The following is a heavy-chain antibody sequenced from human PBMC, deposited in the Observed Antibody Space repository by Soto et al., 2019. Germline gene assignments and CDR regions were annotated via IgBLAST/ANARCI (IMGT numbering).Heavy chain of an antibody. J-gene: IGHJ4*02. CDR2: ISAYNGNT. CDR3: AGDRGMATITDYFDY. V-gene: IGHV1-18*01. CDR1: GYTFTSYG. Sequence: QVQLVQSGAEVKKPGASVKVSCKASGYTFTSYGISWVRQAPGQGLEWMGWISAYNGNTNYAQKLQGRVTMTTDTSXXRAYMELRSLRSDDTAVYYCAGDRGMATITDYFDYWGQGTLVTVSS. D-gene: IGHD5-12*01.